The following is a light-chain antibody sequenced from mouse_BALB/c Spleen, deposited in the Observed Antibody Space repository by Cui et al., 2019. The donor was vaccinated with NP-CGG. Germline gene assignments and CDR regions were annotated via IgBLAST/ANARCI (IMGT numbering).Light chain of an antibody. J-gene: IGLJ1*01. V-gene: IGLV1*01. CDR1: NGPVTTSNY. Sequence: QAVVTQESALNTSPGETVTLTCRSSNGPVTTSNYANWVQEKPDHLFTGLIGGTNNRVPGVPARFSGSLIGDKAALTITGAQTEDEAIYFCALWYSNHWVFGGGTKLTVL. CDR3: ALWYSNHWV. CDR2: GTN.